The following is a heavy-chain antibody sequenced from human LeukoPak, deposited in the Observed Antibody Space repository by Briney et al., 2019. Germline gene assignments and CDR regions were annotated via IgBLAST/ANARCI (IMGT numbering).Heavy chain of an antibody. D-gene: IGHD5-18*01. CDR2: TYYRSKWYS. V-gene: IGHV6-1*01. CDR1: GDSVSSSSAA. CDR3: AREQLWFDH. Sequence: SQTLSLTCAISGDSVSSSSAAWIWIRQSPSGGLEWLGRTYYRSKWYSDYAVAVKSRITINPDTSKNQFSLQLNSVTPEDTAVYYCAREQLWFDHWGQGTLVTVSS. J-gene: IGHJ5*02.